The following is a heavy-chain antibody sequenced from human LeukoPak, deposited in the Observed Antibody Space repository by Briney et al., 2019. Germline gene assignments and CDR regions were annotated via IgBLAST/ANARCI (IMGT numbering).Heavy chain of an antibody. D-gene: IGHD3-22*01. Sequence: ASVKVSCKASGGTFSSYAISWVRQAPGQGLEWMGWINTNTGNPTYAQGFTGRFVFSLNTSVSTAYLQISSLKAEDTAVYYCARHYYDSSGYYQMFDYWGQGTLVTVSS. CDR3: ARHYYDSSGYYQMFDY. J-gene: IGHJ4*02. V-gene: IGHV7-4-1*02. CDR2: INTNTGNP. CDR1: GGTFSSYA.